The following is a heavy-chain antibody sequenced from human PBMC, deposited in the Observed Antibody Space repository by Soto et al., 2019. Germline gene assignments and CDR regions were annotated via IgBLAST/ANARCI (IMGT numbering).Heavy chain of an antibody. CDR1: GFTFSSYV. V-gene: IGHV3-23*01. D-gene: IGHD1-26*01. J-gene: IGHJ4*02. Sequence: GGSLRLSCAASGFTFSSYVMSWVRQAPGKGLEWVSAISDSGGSTYYADSVKGRFTISRDNSKNTLYLQMNSLRAEDTAVYYCANRSPIVGATDYWGQGTLVTVSS. CDR2: ISDSGGST. CDR3: ANRSPIVGATDY.